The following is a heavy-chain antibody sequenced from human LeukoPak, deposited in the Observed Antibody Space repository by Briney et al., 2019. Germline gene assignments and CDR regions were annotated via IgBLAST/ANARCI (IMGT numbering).Heavy chain of an antibody. J-gene: IGHJ4*02. D-gene: IGHD1-26*01. CDR1: GGSISSYY. Sequence: SETLSLTCTVSGGSISSYYWSWIRQPPGKGLEWVGFIYYSGSTNYNPSLKSRVTISVDTSKNQFSLKLSSVTAADTAVYYCARRKSSRAKEGYYFDYWGQGTLVTVSS. V-gene: IGHV4-59*08. CDR2: IYYSGST. CDR3: ARRKSSRAKEGYYFDY.